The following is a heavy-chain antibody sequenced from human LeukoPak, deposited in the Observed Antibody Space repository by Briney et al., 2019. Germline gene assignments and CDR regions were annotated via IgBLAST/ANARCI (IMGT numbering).Heavy chain of an antibody. CDR3: AGVHITMIRGINSFDY. V-gene: IGHV3-48*03. D-gene: IGHD3-10*01. CDR2: ISSSGSTI. J-gene: IGHJ4*02. CDR1: GFTFRSYE. Sequence: PGGSLRLSCAASGFTFRSYEMNWVRQAPGKGLEWVSYISSSGSTIYYADSVRGRFTISRDNAKNSVHLQMNSLRAEDTAVYYCAGVHITMIRGINSFDYWAREPWSPSPQ.